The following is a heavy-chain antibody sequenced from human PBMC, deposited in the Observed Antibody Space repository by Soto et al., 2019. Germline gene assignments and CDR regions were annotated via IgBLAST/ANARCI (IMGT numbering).Heavy chain of an antibody. CDR3: TTTYYYDSSGYYYLVLGRLAFDP. D-gene: IGHD3-22*01. V-gene: IGHV3-15*07. J-gene: IGHJ5*02. CDR2: IKSKTDGGTT. CDR1: GFTFSNAW. Sequence: GSLRLSCAASGFTFSNAWMNWVRQAPGKGLEWVGRIKSKTDGGTTDYAAPVKGRFTISRDDSKNTLYLQMNSLKTEDTAVYYCTTTYYYDSSGYYYLVLGRLAFDPSGQGTLVTVSS.